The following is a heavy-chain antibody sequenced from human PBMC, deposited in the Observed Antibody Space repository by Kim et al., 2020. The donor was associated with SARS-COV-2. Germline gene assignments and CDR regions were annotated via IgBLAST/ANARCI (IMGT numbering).Heavy chain of an antibody. Sequence: ASVKVSCKASGYTFTSYAMHWVRQAPGQRLEWMGWINAGNGNTKYSQKFQGRVTITRDTSASTAYMELSSLRSEDTAVYYCARGSTMIVAYNWFDPWGQGTLVTVSS. D-gene: IGHD3-22*01. CDR3: ARGSTMIVAYNWFDP. CDR1: GYTFTSYA. V-gene: IGHV1-3*01. CDR2: INAGNGNT. J-gene: IGHJ5*02.